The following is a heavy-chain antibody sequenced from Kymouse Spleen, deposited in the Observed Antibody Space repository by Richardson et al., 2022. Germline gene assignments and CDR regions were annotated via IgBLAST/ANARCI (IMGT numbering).Heavy chain of an antibody. D-gene: IGHD2-2*02. V-gene: IGHV3-15*01. CDR2: IKSKTDGGTT. Sequence: EVQLVESGGGLVKPGGSLRLSCAASGFTFSNAWMSWVRQAPGKGLEWVGRIKSKTDGGTTDYAAPVKGRFTISRDDSKNTLYLQMNSLKTEDTAVYYCTTAGSTLEYYYYYYGMDVWGQGTTVTVSS. CDR1: GFTFSNAW. CDR3: TTAGSTLEYYYYYYGMDV. J-gene: IGHJ6*02.